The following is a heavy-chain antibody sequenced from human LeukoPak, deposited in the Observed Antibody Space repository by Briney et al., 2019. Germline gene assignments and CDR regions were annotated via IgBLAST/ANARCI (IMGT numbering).Heavy chain of an antibody. V-gene: IGHV3-30*04. CDR3: ARDLGRLRDGYAGNFDY. CDR1: GFTFSSHA. J-gene: IGHJ4*02. D-gene: IGHD5-24*01. Sequence: GGSLRLSCAASGFTFSSHAMHWVRQAPGKGLEWVAVISYDGSNKYYADSVKGRFTISRDNSKNALYLQMNSLRAEDTAVYYCARDLGRLRDGYAGNFDYWGQGTLVTVSS. CDR2: ISYDGSNK.